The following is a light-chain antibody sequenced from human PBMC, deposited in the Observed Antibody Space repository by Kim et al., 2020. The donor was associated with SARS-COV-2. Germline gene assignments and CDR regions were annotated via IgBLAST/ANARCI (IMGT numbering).Light chain of an antibody. CDR1: QSISSY. V-gene: IGKV1-39*01. J-gene: IGKJ1*01. Sequence: GDRVTITCRASQSISSYLNWYQQKPGKAPKLLIYAASSLQSGVPSRFCGSGSGTDFTLTISSLQPEDFATYYCQQSYSTPVTFGQGTKVDIK. CDR2: AAS. CDR3: QQSYSTPVT.